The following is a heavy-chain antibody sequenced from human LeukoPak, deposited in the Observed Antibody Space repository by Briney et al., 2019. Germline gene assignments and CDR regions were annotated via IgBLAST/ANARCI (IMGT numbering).Heavy chain of an antibody. J-gene: IGHJ5*02. CDR2: IIPIFGTA. CDR1: GGTFSSYA. CDR3: ARDRRGGRGYSGYDLVWFDP. Sequence: ASVKVSCTASGGTFSSYAISWVRQAPGQGLEWMGGIIPIFGTANYAQKFQGRVTITTDESTSTAYMELSSLRSEDTAVYYCARDRRGGRGYSGYDLVWFDPWGQGTLVTVSS. V-gene: IGHV1-69*05. D-gene: IGHD5-12*01.